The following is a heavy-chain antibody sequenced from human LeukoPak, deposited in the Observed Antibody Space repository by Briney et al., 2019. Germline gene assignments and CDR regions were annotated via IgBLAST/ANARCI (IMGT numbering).Heavy chain of an antibody. V-gene: IGHV3-21*01. Sequence: PGGSLRLSCAASGFTFSSYAMTWVRQAPRKRLSWVSSMNSGSRDSTYADPVRGRLTITRENAKNSLYLLMNSLRAEDTAVYYCTRDRPTGASRVFVVQWGQGTLVTVSS. CDR3: TRDRPTGASRVFVVQ. CDR2: MNSGSRDS. D-gene: IGHD3-3*01. CDR1: GFTFSSYA. J-gene: IGHJ4*02.